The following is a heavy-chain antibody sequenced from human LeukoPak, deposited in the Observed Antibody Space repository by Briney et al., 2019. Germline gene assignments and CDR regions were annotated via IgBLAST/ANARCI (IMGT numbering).Heavy chain of an antibody. CDR3: ARAMTDY. CDR1: GFTFSSYS. Sequence: GGSLRLSCAASGFTFSSYSMNWVRQAPGKGLEWVSYISSSRSTIYYADSVKGRFTISRNNAKNSLSLQMNSLRAEDTAVYYCARAMTDYWGQGTLVTVSS. V-gene: IGHV3-48*04. CDR2: ISSSRSTI. J-gene: IGHJ4*02.